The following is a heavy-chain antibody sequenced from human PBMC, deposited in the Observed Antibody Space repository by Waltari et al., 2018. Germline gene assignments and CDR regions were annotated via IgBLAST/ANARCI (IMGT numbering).Heavy chain of an antibody. V-gene: IGHV4-59*01. CDR2: IYYSGST. J-gene: IGHJ4*02. D-gene: IGHD1-26*01. Sequence: QVQLQESGPGLVKPSETLSLTCTVSGGSISSYYWSWIRQPPGKGLEWIGYIYYSGSTNYNPSLKSRVTISVDTSKNQFSLKLSSVTAADTAVYYCARYRRRSYYFDYWGQGTRSPSPQ. CDR1: GGSISSYY. CDR3: ARYRRRSYYFDY.